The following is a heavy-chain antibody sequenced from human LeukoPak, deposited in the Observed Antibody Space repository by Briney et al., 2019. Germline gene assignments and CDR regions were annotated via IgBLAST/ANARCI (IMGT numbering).Heavy chain of an antibody. CDR3: ARPDSSGYYFDY. CDR1: GGSISSSSYY. CDR2: IYYSGST. D-gene: IGHD3-22*01. V-gene: IGHV4-39*01. Sequence: SETLSLTCTVSGGSISSSSYYWGWIRQPPGKGLEWIGSIYYSGSTYYNPSLKSRVTISVDTSKNQFSLKLSSVTAADTAVYYCARPDSSGYYFDYWGQGTLVTVSS. J-gene: IGHJ4*02.